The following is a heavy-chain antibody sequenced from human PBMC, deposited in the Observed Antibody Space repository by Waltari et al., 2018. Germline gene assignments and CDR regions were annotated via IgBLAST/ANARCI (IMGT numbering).Heavy chain of an antibody. CDR3: AKDRDSSSWYDY. V-gene: IGHV3-30*02. J-gene: IGHJ4*02. Sequence: QVQLVESGGGVVQPGGSLRLSCAASGFTFSTYGMHWVRQAPGKGLEWVAFIRYDGSNKYYADSVKGRFTISRDNSKNTLYLQMNSLRAEDTAVYYCAKDRDSSSWYDYWGQGTLVTVSS. CDR1: GFTFSTYG. D-gene: IGHD6-13*01. CDR2: IRYDGSNK.